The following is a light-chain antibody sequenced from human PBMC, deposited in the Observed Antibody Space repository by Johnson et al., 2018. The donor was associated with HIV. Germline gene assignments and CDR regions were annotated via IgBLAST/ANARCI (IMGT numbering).Light chain of an antibody. Sequence: QAVLTQPPSVSAAPRQKVTISCSASSSNIGNNYVSWYQHLPGTAPKLLIYDNNKRPSGIPDRFSGSKSGTSATLGITGLQTGDEADYYCGTWDSSLSKGVFGTGTKVTVL. V-gene: IGLV1-51*01. CDR3: GTWDSSLSKGV. CDR2: DNN. CDR1: SSNIGNNY. J-gene: IGLJ1*01.